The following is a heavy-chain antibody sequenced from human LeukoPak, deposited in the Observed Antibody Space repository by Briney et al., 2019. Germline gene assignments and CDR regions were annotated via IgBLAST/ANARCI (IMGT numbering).Heavy chain of an antibody. J-gene: IGHJ3*02. CDR2: INSNSGGT. CDR1: GYTFIGHY. Sequence: ASVKVSCKASGYTFIGHYMHWVRQAPGQGLEWMGWINSNSGGTKYAQKFQGSVIMTRDTSISTAYMELSRLKSDDTAVYYCARGRIHSWSDAFDIWGQWTTVTVSS. V-gene: IGHV1-2*02. CDR3: ARGRIHSWSDAFDI. D-gene: IGHD5-18*01.